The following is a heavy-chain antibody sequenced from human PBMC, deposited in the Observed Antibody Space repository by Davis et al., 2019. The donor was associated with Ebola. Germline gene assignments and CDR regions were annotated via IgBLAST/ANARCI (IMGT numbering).Heavy chain of an antibody. D-gene: IGHD4-11*01. J-gene: IGHJ4*02. CDR2: INSDGSVT. CDR3: AHGFDYNFGF. Sequence: GESLKISCEVYGFNFSSYWMHWVRQAPGKGLVWVSRINSDGSVTSYADSVKGRFIISRDNAKRTLFLQMNSLRAEDTALYYCAHGFDYNFGFWGQGTLVTVSS. CDR1: GFNFSSYW. V-gene: IGHV3-74*01.